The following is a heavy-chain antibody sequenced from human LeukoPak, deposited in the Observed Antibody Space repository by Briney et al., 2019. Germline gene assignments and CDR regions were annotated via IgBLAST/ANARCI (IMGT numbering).Heavy chain of an antibody. CDR3: ARDLWGHGVAGTGY. CDR2: INPNSGGT. Sequence: ASVKVSCKASGYTFTGYYMHWVRQAPGQGLEWMGWINPNSGGTNYAQKFQGRVTMTRDTSISTAYMERSRLRSNDTAVYYCARDLWGHGVAGTGYWGQGTLVTVSS. CDR1: GYTFTGYY. V-gene: IGHV1-2*02. D-gene: IGHD6-19*01. J-gene: IGHJ4*02.